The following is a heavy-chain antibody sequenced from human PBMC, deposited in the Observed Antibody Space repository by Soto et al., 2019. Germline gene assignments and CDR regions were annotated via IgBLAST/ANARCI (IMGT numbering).Heavy chain of an antibody. Sequence: SVKDSRKASGGTFNSYDINWVRQAPGRGLEWMGGIIPIFGTPKYAQKFQGRVTITADESTNTVYMELSSLRSEDTAMYYCARLSRPNYYDTSGFFKDNWFDPWG. V-gene: IGHV1-69*13. J-gene: IGHJ5*02. CDR2: IIPIFGTP. CDR1: GGTFNSYD. D-gene: IGHD3-22*01. CDR3: ARLSRPNYYDTSGFFKDNWFDP.